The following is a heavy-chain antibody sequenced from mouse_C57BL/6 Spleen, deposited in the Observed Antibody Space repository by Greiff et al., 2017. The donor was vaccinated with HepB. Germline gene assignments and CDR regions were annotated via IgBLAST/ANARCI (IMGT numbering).Heavy chain of an antibody. CDR2: ISYDGSN. J-gene: IGHJ4*01. CDR3: ARGRFYAMDY. Sequence: DVQLVESGPGLVKPSQSLSLTCSVTGYSITSGYYWNWIRQFPGNKLEWMGYISYDGSNNYNPSLKNRISITRDTSKNQFFLKLNSVTTEDTATYYCARGRFYAMDYWGQGTSVTVSS. V-gene: IGHV3-6*01. CDR1: GYSITSGYY.